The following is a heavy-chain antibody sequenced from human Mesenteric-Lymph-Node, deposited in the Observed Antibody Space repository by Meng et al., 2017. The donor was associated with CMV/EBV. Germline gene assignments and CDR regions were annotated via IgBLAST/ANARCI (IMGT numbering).Heavy chain of an antibody. Sequence: GGSLRLSCAASGFTFSSYSMNWVRQAPGKGLEWVSSISSSSSYIYYADSVKGRFTISRDNAKNSLYLQMNSLRAEDTAVYYCARDLGLGDGGNPGAFDMWGQGTMVTVSS. CDR3: ARDLGLGDGGNPGAFDM. J-gene: IGHJ3*02. D-gene: IGHD4-23*01. CDR2: ISSSSSYI. CDR1: GFTFSSYS. V-gene: IGHV3-21*01.